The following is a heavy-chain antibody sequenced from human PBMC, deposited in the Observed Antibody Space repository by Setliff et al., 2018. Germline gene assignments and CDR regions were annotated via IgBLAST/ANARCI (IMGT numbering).Heavy chain of an antibody. J-gene: IGHJ4*02. CDR1: GGSISSDY. Sequence: SETLSLTCTVSGGSISSDYWSWIRQSPGKGLEWIGYIHTTESTNYNPSLKSRVTISIDTSKSQFSLNLNSVTAADAAMYYCARGLNSVSWTFTYWGQGTLVTVSS. V-gene: IGHV4-4*08. CDR3: ARGLNSVSWTFTY. D-gene: IGHD2-15*01. CDR2: IHTTEST.